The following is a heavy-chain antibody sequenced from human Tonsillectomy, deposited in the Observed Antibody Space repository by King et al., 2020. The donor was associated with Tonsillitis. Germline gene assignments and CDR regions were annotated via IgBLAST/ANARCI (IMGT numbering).Heavy chain of an antibody. D-gene: IGHD3-22*01. Sequence: QLVQSGAEVKKPGASVKVSCKASGYTFTGYGISWVRQAPGQGLEWMGWISAYNGNTNYAQMLQDRVTMTTDTSTSTAYMELRSLRSDDTAVYYCARDNGLIVVISHDYWGQGTLVTVSS. V-gene: IGHV1-18*01. CDR2: ISAYNGNT. CDR3: ARDNGLIVVISHDY. J-gene: IGHJ4*02. CDR1: GYTFTGYG.